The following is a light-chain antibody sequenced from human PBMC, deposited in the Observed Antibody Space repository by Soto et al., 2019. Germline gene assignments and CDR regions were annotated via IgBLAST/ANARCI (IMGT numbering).Light chain of an antibody. CDR3: QQYSAWDWDHQT. Sequence: DVQMTQSPSALSASVGDRVTITCRASQTINSWLAWYQQKPGKAPKLLIYDASRLEGGVPSRFSGSGSGTEFTLTIRSLQPDDFATYYCQQYSAWDWDHQTFGQGTKVEIK. V-gene: IGKV1-5*01. J-gene: IGKJ1*01. CDR1: QTINSW. CDR2: DAS.